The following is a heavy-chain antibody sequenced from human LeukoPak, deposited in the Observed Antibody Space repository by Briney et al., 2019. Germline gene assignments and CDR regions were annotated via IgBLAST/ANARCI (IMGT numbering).Heavy chain of an antibody. D-gene: IGHD3-22*01. J-gene: IGHJ4*02. V-gene: IGHV1-69*13. CDR3: ARGGTDYYDSSGYYYPFDY. CDR2: IIPIFGTA. CDR1: GGTFSSYA. Sequence: SVKVSCKASGGTFSSYAISWVRQAPGQGLERMGGIIPIFGTANYAQKFQGRVTITADESTSTAYMELSSLRSEDTAVYYCARGGTDYYDSSGYYYPFDYWGQGTLVTVSS.